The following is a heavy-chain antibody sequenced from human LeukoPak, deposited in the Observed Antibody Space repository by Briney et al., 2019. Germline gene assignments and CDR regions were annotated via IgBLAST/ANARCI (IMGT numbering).Heavy chain of an antibody. V-gene: IGHV1-2*02. J-gene: IGHJ4*02. Sequence: GASVKVSCKDSEYTFIGYYIHWVRQAPGQGPEWMGWINPKSGGTNYAQRFQGRVTMTTDTSITTVYMELSRPTSDDTAVYYCARAGVAGNEFDYWGQGTPVIVSS. CDR3: ARAGVAGNEFDY. CDR2: INPKSGGT. CDR1: EYTFIGYY. D-gene: IGHD6-19*01.